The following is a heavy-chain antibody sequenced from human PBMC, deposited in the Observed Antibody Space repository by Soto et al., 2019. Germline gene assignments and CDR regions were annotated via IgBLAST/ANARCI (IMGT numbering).Heavy chain of an antibody. J-gene: IGHJ5*02. CDR3: TREGKGKPFDP. V-gene: IGHV1-46*01. CDR1: GYTFTSYY. Sequence: GASVKPSCKASGYTFTSYYIHWVRQAPGQGLEWMGIINPSDGGTRYAQKLQGRVTMTRDTSTSTIYMEVTSLKSEDTAVYYCTREGKGKPFDPWGQGTLVTVSS. CDR2: INPSDGGT.